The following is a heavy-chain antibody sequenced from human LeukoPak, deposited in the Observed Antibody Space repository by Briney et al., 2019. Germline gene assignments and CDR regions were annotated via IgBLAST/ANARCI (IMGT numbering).Heavy chain of an antibody. V-gene: IGHV3-30*02. D-gene: IGHD4-17*01. Sequence: PGRSLRLSCAASGFTFSTYGMHWVRQAPGKGLEWVAFIRYDGSNKYYADSVRGRFTISRDNSKNTLYLQMNSLRAEDTAVYYCATPSYDYGDYPSNYWGQGTLVTVSS. CDR3: ATPSYDYGDYPSNY. J-gene: IGHJ4*02. CDR1: GFTFSTYG. CDR2: IRYDGSNK.